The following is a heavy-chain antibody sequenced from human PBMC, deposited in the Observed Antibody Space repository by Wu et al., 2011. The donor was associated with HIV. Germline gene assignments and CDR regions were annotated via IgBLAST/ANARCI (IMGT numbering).Heavy chain of an antibody. J-gene: IGHJ6*02. CDR3: ARGGSVEGYCSSTKCYYGMDV. CDR2: INPSGGST. D-gene: IGHD2-2*01. CDR1: GYTFTSYY. Sequence: QVQLVQSGPEVKKPGSSVKVSCKASGYTFTSYYMHWVRQAPGQGLEWMGIINPSGGSTSHAQKFQGRVTMTRDTSTSTVYMEVSSLRSEDTAVYYCARGGSVEGYCSSTKCYYGMDVWGQGTTVTGLL. V-gene: IGHV1-46*01.